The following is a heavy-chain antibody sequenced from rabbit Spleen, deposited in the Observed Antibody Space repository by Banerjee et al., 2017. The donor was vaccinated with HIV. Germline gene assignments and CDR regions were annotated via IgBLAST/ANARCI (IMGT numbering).Heavy chain of an antibody. CDR3: ARNYVNAFDP. CDR1: GFSFSSSYY. V-gene: IGHV1S45*01. CDR2: IYAGISGST. D-gene: IGHD1-1*01. J-gene: IGHJ2*01. Sequence: QEQLEESGGGLVQPEGSLTLTCTASGFSFSSSYYICWVRQAPGKGLEWIGTIYAGISGSTYYANWAKGRFTISKTSSTTVTLQMTRLTAADTATYFCARNYVNAFDPWGPGTLVTVS.